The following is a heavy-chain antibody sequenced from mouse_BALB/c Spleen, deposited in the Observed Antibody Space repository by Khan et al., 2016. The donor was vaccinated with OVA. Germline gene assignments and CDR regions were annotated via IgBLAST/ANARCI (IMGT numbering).Heavy chain of an antibody. V-gene: IGHV2-6-1*01. J-gene: IGHJ4*01. D-gene: IGHD2-10*01. CDR1: GFSLTNYG. CDR3: ARQPYYHYNIMDY. Sequence: QVQLKESGPGLVAPSQSLSITCTISGFSLTNYGVHWVRQPPGKGLEWLVVIWSDGTTTYNSALKSRLTITQDNSQSQVFLKMNSLQTDDTAIYFCARQPYYHYNIMDYWGQGTSVTVSA. CDR2: IWSDGTT.